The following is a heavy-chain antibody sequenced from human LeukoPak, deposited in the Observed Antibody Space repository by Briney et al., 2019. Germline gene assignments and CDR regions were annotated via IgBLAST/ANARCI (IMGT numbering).Heavy chain of an antibody. CDR2: ISNSGST. CDR1: VGSLSSHY. Sequence: SETLSLTCTVSVGSLSSHYWTWIRQSPVKGLEWIGGISNSGSTSYNPSLKSRVTISIDTSKNQFSLKLSSVTAADTAVYYCGRDALVGYFSYYYMDVWGKGTTVTVSS. V-gene: IGHV4-59*11. CDR3: GRDALVGYFSYYYMDV. J-gene: IGHJ6*03. D-gene: IGHD2-15*01.